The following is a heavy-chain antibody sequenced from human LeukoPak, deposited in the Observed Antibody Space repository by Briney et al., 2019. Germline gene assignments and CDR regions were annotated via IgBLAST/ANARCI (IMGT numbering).Heavy chain of an antibody. V-gene: IGHV3-48*01. D-gene: IGHD1-7*01. CDR3: ARGDNWNYGIDY. CDR1: GFIFSKCN. CDR2: ISSSTTTI. Sequence: PGGSLRLSCAASGFIFSKCNMNWVRQAPGKGLEWVSYISSSTTTIYYADSVKGRFTISRDNAKNSLYLQMNSLRAEDTAVYYCARGDNWNYGIDYWGQGTLVTVSS. J-gene: IGHJ4*02.